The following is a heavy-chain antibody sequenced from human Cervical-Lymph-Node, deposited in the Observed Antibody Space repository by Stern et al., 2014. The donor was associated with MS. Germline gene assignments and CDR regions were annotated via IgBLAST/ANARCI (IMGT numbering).Heavy chain of an antibody. J-gene: IGHJ1*01. Sequence: VQLVESGGGVVQPGRSLRFSCAASGFTFSSSGMHWVRQAPGKGLEWLAIIWYDGSNRYYADSVKGRFTISRDNSKNTLYLQMNSLRADDTAVYYCAREGGNTAEYFQHWGQGTLVTVSS. V-gene: IGHV3-33*01. CDR3: AREGGNTAEYFQH. CDR2: IWYDGSNR. CDR1: GFTFSSSG. D-gene: IGHD4-23*01.